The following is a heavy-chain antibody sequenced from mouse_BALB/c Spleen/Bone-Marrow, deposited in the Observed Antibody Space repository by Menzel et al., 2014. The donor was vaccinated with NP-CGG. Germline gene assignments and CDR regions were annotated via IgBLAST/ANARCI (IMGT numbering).Heavy chain of an antibody. CDR2: IDPANGNT. CDR1: GFNIKDTY. Sequence: EVQLVESGAELVKPGASVKLSCTASGFNIKDTYMHWVKRRPEQGLEWIGRIDPANGNTKYDPKFQGKATITADTSSNTAYLQLSSLTSEDTAVYYCAGLRPRFEFAYWGQGTLVTVSA. CDR3: AGLRPRFEFAY. V-gene: IGHV14-3*02. D-gene: IGHD2-4*01. J-gene: IGHJ3*01.